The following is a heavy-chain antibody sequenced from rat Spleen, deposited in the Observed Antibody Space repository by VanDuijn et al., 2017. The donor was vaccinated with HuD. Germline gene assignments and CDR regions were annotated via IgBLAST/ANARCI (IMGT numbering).Heavy chain of an antibody. CDR1: DYSITSNY. CDR3: ATLGLGYYFDY. J-gene: IGHJ2*01. Sequence: EVQLQESGPGLVKPSQSLSLTCSVTDYSITSNYWDWLRKFPGSKMEWIGHISYSGSTTYNPSLKSRISITRDTSKNQFFLQLNSVTSEDTATYYCATLGLGYYFDYWGQGVMVTVSS. D-gene: IGHD4-6*01. V-gene: IGHV3-1*01. CDR2: ISYSGST.